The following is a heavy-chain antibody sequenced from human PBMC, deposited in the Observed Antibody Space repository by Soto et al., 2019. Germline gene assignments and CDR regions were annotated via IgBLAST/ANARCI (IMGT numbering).Heavy chain of an antibody. CDR3: VRALGYCPGGVCTA. Sequence: EVQLVESGGGLVQPGGSLRLSCAASGFIFTNNWMNWVRQVPGKGLVWVSRLSPDGSITQYADSVSGRFTISRDNAKNGVFLQMNRLVAEDSAVYYCVRALGYCPGGVCTAWGEGTLVTVSS. D-gene: IGHD2-8*02. J-gene: IGHJ4*02. CDR1: GFIFTNNW. V-gene: IGHV3-74*03. CDR2: LSPDGSIT.